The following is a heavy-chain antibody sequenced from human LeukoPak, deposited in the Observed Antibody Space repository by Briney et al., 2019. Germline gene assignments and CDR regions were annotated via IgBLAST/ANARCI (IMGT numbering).Heavy chain of an antibody. CDR2: IWYDGSNK. Sequence: PGGSLRLSCAASGFTFSSYGMHWVRAAPGKGLEWVAVIWYDGSNKYYADSVKGRFTISRDNSKNTLYLQMNSLRAEDTAVYYCAKDIGEQLLSRAFDIWGQGTMVNVSS. D-gene: IGHD2-2*01. CDR1: GFTFSSYG. CDR3: AKDIGEQLLSRAFDI. J-gene: IGHJ3*02. V-gene: IGHV3-33*06.